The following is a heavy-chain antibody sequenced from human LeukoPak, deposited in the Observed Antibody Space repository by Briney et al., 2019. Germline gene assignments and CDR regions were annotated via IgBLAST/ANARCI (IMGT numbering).Heavy chain of an antibody. J-gene: IGHJ3*02. CDR1: EFTFSKFP. CDR3: AKSLFTSATGTGRAFHI. D-gene: IGHD1-1*01. CDR2: ISASGDVT. V-gene: IGHV3-23*01. Sequence: GGSLRLSCAASEFTFSKFPMGWVRPAPGRGLEWVSAISASGDVTFHADSVRGRFTISRDNSKSTLFLQMNDLRVEDTAKFYCAKSLFTSATGTGRAFHIWGQGTMVSVSS.